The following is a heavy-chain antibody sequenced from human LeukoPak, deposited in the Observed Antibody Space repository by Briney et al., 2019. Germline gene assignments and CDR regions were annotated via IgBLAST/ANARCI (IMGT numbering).Heavy chain of an antibody. V-gene: IGHV3-74*01. J-gene: IGHJ3*02. CDR2: INTDGSST. CDR1: GFTFSSYW. Sequence: PGGSLRLSCAASGFTFSSYWMHWVRQAPGKGLVWVSRINTDGSSTSYADSVKGRFTISRDNAKNTLYLQMNSLRAEDTAVYYSARLSGSYCPAGAFDIWGQGTMVTVSS. CDR3: ARLSGSYCPAGAFDI. D-gene: IGHD1-26*01.